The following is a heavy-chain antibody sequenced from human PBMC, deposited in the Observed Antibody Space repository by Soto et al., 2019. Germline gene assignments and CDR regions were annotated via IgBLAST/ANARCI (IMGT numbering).Heavy chain of an antibody. CDR3: ARHPESSSGGYFFWFDP. J-gene: IGHJ5*02. V-gene: IGHV4-39*01. D-gene: IGHD6-25*01. CDR1: GGSISSSSYY. Sequence: TSETLSLTCTVSGGSISSSSYYWGWIRQPPGKGLEWIGSIYYSGSTYYNPSLKSRVTISVDTSKNQFSLKLCFVTAADTVVFYCARHPESSSGGYFFWFDPWGQGTLVTVSS. CDR2: IYYSGST.